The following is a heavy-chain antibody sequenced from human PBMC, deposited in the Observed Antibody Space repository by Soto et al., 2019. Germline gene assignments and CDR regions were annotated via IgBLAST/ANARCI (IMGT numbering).Heavy chain of an antibody. CDR2: IYYTGST. CDR1: GGSISSGGYS. J-gene: IGHJ4*02. Sequence: SETLSLTCTVSGGSISSGGYSLSWIRQPPGKGLEWIGYIYYTGSTYYNPSLKSRLTISVDTSKKQFSLKLTSVTAADTAVYFSARYQKGPFDYWGQGTMVTVSS. V-gene: IGHV4-30-4*08. CDR3: ARYQKGPFDY. D-gene: IGHD2-2*01.